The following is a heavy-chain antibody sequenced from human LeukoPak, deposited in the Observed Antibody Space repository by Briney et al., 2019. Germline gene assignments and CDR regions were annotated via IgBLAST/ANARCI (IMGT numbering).Heavy chain of an antibody. CDR2: ISYDGSNK. CDR3: AKHVVVTVWDAFDI. D-gene: IGHD2-21*02. V-gene: IGHV3-30*18. CDR1: GFTFSSYG. Sequence: PGRSLRLSCAASGFTFSSYGMHWVRQAPGKGLEWVAVISYDGSNKYYADSVKGRFTISRDNSKDTLYLQMNSLRAEDTAVYYCAKHVVVTVWDAFDIWGQGTMVTVSS. J-gene: IGHJ3*02.